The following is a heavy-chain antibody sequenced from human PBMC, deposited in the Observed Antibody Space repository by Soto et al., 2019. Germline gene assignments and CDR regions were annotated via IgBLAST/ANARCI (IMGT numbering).Heavy chain of an antibody. D-gene: IGHD6-6*01. J-gene: IGHJ6*02. CDR2: ISGSGGST. Sequence: GGSLRLSCAASGFTFSSYAMSWVRQAPGKGLEWVSAISGSGGSTYYADSVKGRFTISRDNSKNTLYLQMNSLRAEDTAVYYCAKEGRGAPAARNYYYGMDVWGQGTTVTGS. V-gene: IGHV3-23*01. CDR3: AKEGRGAPAARNYYYGMDV. CDR1: GFTFSSYA.